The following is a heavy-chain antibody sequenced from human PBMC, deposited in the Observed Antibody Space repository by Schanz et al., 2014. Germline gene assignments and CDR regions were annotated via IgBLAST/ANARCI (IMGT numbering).Heavy chain of an antibody. Sequence: QVQLVQSGSELTRPGASVKVSCKASGYNFTTYTMNWVRQAPGQGREWMGWISAYSGNSKYAQKLQGRVTMTTDTSTNTAYMELRSLTSDDTAVYYCARFNSGSHSPPYYYYGMDVWGQGTTVTVSS. CDR3: ARFNSGSHSPPYYYYGMDV. V-gene: IGHV1-18*01. CDR1: GYNFTTYT. J-gene: IGHJ6*02. CDR2: ISAYSGNS. D-gene: IGHD1-26*01.